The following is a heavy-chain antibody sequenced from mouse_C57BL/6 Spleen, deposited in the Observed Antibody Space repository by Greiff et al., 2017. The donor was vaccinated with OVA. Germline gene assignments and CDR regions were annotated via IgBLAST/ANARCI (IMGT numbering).Heavy chain of an antibody. J-gene: IGHJ1*03. CDR2: INPNYGTT. CDR3: ARGYYGSSHWYFDV. V-gene: IGHV1-39*01. D-gene: IGHD1-1*01. Sequence: EVKLMESGPELVKPGASVKISCKASGYSFTDYNMNWVKQSNGKSLEWIGVINPNYGTTSYNQKFKGKATLTVDQSSSTAYMQLNSLTSEDSAVYYCARGYYGSSHWYFDVWGTGTTVTVSS. CDR1: GYSFTDYN.